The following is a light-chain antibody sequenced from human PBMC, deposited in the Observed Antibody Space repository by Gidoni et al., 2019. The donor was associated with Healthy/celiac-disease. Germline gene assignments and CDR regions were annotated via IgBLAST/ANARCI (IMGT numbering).Light chain of an antibody. V-gene: IGKV1-39*01. CDR3: QQSYSTPCS. CDR1: QSVSSY. J-gene: IGKJ2*04. CDR2: AAS. Sequence: DIQMTQSPSTLSASVGERDTITCRASQSVSSYLTWYQQKPGKAPRLLIYAASSWESGIPARFSGSGSGTDFTLTISSLQSEDFAAYYCQQSYSTPCSFGQGTKLEIK.